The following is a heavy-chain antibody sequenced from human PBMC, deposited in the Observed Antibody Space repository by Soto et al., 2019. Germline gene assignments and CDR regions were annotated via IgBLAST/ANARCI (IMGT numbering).Heavy chain of an antibody. CDR1: GGSINTGDYY. V-gene: IGHV4-30-4*01. Sequence: SETLSLTCTVSGGSINTGDYYWSWIRQPPGKGLEWIGYIYHNGDTYYSPSLKSRLTISMDTSKNQYSLSLTSVTAADTVLYYCATSSPTSDQLDHWGQGTLVTVSS. J-gene: IGHJ4*02. CDR2: IYHNGDT. CDR3: ATSSPTSDQLDH.